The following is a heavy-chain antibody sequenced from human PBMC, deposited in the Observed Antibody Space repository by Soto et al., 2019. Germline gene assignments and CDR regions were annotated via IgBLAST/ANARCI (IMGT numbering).Heavy chain of an antibody. V-gene: IGHV3-23*01. D-gene: IGHD3-10*01. J-gene: IGHJ4*02. CDR2: ISGSGGTT. CDR3: AKDPDGSGPNFDS. Sequence: EVPLLESGGGLVQPGGSLRLSCVASGFTFSTYAMNWVRQAPGKGLEWVSGISGSGGTTYYADSMKGRFTISRDNSKNTLYLQMNSLRDEDTAVYYCAKDPDGSGPNFDSWGQGTLVTVSS. CDR1: GFTFSTYA.